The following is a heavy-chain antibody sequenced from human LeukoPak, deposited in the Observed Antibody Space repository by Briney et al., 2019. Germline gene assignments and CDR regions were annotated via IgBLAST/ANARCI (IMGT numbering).Heavy chain of an antibody. J-gene: IGHJ4*02. CDR2: INPNSGGT. CDR3: ARVDGDYLYYFDY. CDR1: GYTFTGYY. V-gene: IGHV1-2*02. D-gene: IGHD4-17*01. Sequence: GASVKVSCKASGYTFTGYYMHWVRQAPGQGLEWMGWINPNSGGTNYAQKFQGRVTMTRDTSISTAYMELSRLRSDDTAVYYCARVDGDYLYYFDYWGQGTLVTVSS.